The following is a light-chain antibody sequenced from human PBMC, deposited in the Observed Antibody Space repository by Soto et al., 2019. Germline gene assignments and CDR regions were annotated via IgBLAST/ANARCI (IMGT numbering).Light chain of an antibody. J-gene: IGKJ1*01. CDR2: LAS. Sequence: EVVMTQSPATLSVSPGERATLSCRASQSVGSNLAWYQQKPGQAPRLLIYLASTRATGIPARFSGSGSGTEFTLTISSLQSEDFAVYYCQQYNKSPRTFGQGTKVEIK. V-gene: IGKV3-15*01. CDR1: QSVGSN. CDR3: QQYNKSPRT.